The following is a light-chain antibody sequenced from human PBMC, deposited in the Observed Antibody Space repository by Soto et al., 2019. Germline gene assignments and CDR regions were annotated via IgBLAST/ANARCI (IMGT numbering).Light chain of an antibody. J-gene: IGLJ2*01. Sequence: QSVPTQPASVSGSPGQSITITCTGTRSDIGAYNFVSWYQQHPGEVPKLMLYDVSIRPSGVSNRFSGSKSGNTASLTISGLQAEDEADYYCTSWTTSTTMIFGGGTKVTVL. V-gene: IGLV2-14*03. CDR1: RSDIGAYNF. CDR3: TSWTTSTTMI. CDR2: DVS.